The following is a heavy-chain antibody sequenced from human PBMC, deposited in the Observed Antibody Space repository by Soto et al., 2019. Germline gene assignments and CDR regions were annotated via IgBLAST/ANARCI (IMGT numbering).Heavy chain of an antibody. Sequence: ASETLSLTCAVSGGSINSGNWWSWVRQPPGKGLEWIGEIYHSGITNYNPSLKSRVIISVDKPKNQFSLKLSSMTAADTAVYYWAGYYYDSGNYQGNRDYGGQVSLVTVSS. D-gene: IGHD3-10*01. CDR2: IYHSGIT. V-gene: IGHV4-4*02. CDR3: AGYYYDSGNYQGNRDY. J-gene: IGHJ4*02. CDR1: GGSINSGNW.